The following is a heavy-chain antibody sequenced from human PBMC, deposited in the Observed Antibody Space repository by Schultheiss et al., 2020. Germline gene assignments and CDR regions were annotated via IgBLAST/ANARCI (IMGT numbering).Heavy chain of an antibody. D-gene: IGHD1-20*01. V-gene: IGHV3-64*04. CDR1: GFTFSSYA. Sequence: GGSLRLSCAASGFTFSSYAMHWVRQAPGKGLEYVSAISSNGGSTYYADSVKGRFTISRDNSKNTLYLQMNSLRTDDTAIYYCANNWNADYWGQGTLVTVSS. CDR3: ANNWNADY. J-gene: IGHJ4*02. CDR2: ISSNGGST.